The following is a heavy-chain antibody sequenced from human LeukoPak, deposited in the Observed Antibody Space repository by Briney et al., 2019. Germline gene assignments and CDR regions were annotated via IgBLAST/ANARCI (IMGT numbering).Heavy chain of an antibody. Sequence: GGSLRLSCEASGFNFRTYSMDWVRQAPGKGLEWVSFIASGGTTHYADSVKGRFTISRDNAKNSVYLQMNSPRAEDTAVYYCVRDPYKDSNNYPGYWGQGTLVAVSS. J-gene: IGHJ4*02. CDR3: VRDPYKDSNNYPGY. CDR1: GFNFRTYS. D-gene: IGHD3-22*01. V-gene: IGHV3-48*01. CDR2: IASGGTT.